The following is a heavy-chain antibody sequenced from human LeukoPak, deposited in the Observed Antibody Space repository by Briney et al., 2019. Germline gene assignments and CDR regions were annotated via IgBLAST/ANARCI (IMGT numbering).Heavy chain of an antibody. Sequence: GGSLRLSCAASGFTFSSYSMNWVRQAPGKGLEWVSSISSSSSYIYYADSVKGRFTISRDNAKNSLYLQMNSLRAEDTAVYYCAREVVSSGWYWRYYFDYWGQGTLVTVSS. CDR2: ISSSSSYI. CDR1: GFTFSSYS. CDR3: AREVVSSGWYWRYYFDY. J-gene: IGHJ4*02. D-gene: IGHD6-19*01. V-gene: IGHV3-21*01.